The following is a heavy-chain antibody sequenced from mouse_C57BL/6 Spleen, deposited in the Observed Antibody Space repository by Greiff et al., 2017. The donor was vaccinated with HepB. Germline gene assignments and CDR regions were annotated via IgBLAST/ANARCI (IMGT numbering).Heavy chain of an antibody. CDR1: VYSFTRYY. D-gene: IGHD3-3*01. V-gene: IGHV1-66*01. J-gene: IGHJ4*01. CDR3: ARGGQDYYAMDY. Sequence: VKLVESGPELVKPGASVKISCKASVYSFTRYYIHWVKQRPGQGLEWIGWIYPGSGNTKYNEKFKDKATLTADTSSSTAYMQLSSLTSEDSAVYYCARGGQDYYAMDYWGQGTSVTVSS. CDR2: IYPGSGNT.